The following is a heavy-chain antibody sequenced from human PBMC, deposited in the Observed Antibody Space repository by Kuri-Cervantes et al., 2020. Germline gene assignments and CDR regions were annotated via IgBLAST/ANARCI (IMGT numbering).Heavy chain of an antibody. CDR2: ISYDGSNK. Sequence: GESLKISCAASGLPFSSYAMSWVRQAPGKGLEWVAVISYDGSNKYYADSVKGRFTISRENSKNTLYLQMNSLSAEDTAVYYFATWEVGATPFDYWGQGTLVTVSS. D-gene: IGHD1-26*01. V-gene: IGHV3-30-3*01. CDR3: ATWEVGATPFDY. J-gene: IGHJ4*02. CDR1: GLPFSSYA.